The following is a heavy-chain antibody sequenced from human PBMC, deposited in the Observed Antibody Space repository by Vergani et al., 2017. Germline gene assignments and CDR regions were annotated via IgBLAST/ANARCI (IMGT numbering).Heavy chain of an antibody. D-gene: IGHD3-22*01. CDR2: IHYSENT. CDR1: FDSIRNLY. V-gene: IGHV4-59*11. J-gene: IGHJ3*02. CDR3: ARSYYYDSSGYHTPCCAFDI. Sequence: QVQLQESGPGLVKSSETLSLTCSVSFDSIRNLYCNWIRQPPGKGLEWIASIHYSENTNYNPSLKTRVTISVDTSKNQFSLTLTSVTAADTAVYYWARSYYYDSSGYHTPCCAFDIWGQGTMVTVSS.